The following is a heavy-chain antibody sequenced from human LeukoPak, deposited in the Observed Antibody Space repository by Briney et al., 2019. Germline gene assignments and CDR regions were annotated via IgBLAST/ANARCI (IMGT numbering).Heavy chain of an antibody. V-gene: IGHV4-34*01. CDR1: GGSFSGYY. J-gene: IGHJ4*02. D-gene: IGHD5-18*01. CDR3: ARRYGYSYGYVRALASDY. CDR2: INHSGST. Sequence: SETLSLTCAVYGGSFSGYYWSWIRQPPGKGLEWIGEINHSGSTNYNPSLKSRVTISVDTSKNQFSLKLSSVTAADTAVYYCARRYGYSYGYVRALASDYWGQGTLVTVSS.